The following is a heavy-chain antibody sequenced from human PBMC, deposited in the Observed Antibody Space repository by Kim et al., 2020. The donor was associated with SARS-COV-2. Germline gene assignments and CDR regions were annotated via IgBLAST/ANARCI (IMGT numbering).Heavy chain of an antibody. J-gene: IGHJ4*02. CDR2: ISGSGGST. V-gene: IGHV3-23*01. CDR3: AKKEPGYSSSWTYFDY. D-gene: IGHD6-13*01. Sequence: GGSLRLSCAASGFTFSSYAMSWVRQAPGKGLEWVSVISGSGGSTYYADSVKGRFTISRYNSKNTLYLQMNSLRAEDTAVYYCAKKEPGYSSSWTYFDYWGQGTLVTVSS. CDR1: GFTFSSYA.